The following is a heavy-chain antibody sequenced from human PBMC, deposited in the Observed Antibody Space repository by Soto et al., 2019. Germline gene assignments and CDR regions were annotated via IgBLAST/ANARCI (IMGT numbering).Heavy chain of an antibody. Sequence: GGSLRLSIGASGFTFGDYWIHWVRQPPGKGPEWVSRMTGDGRTTQYADSVKGRFTASRDNAKSTLYLQMNSLRAEDTAVYYCATAEVDYWGPGTLVTVSS. J-gene: IGHJ4*02. CDR3: ATAEVDY. CDR1: GFTFGDYW. CDR2: MTGDGRTT. V-gene: IGHV3-74*03.